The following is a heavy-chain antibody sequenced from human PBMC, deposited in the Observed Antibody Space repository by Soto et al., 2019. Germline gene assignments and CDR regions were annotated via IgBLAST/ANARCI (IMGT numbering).Heavy chain of an antibody. CDR2: IYHGGST. J-gene: IGHJ4*02. Sequence: PSETLSLTCAVSGGSISSSNWWSWVRQPPGKGLEWIGEIYHGGSTNYNPSPKSRVTISVDKSKNQFSLKLSSVTAADTAVYYCARSRGYYDRSGYYYYWGQATLVTVSA. V-gene: IGHV4-4*02. CDR1: GGSISSSNW. CDR3: ARSRGYYDRSGYYYY. D-gene: IGHD3-22*01.